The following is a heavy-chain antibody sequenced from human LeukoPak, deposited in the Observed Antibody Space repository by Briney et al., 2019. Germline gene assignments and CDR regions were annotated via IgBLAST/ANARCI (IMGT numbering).Heavy chain of an antibody. CDR3: ARDRDPCFDY. D-gene: IGHD3-10*01. CDR1: GFTFSTYS. CDR2: ISSTSSTI. J-gene: IGHJ4*02. Sequence: GGSLRLSCAASGFTFSTYSMNWVRLAPGRGLEWASYISSTSSTIAYADSVKGRFTISRDNAKNSLYLQMNSLRAEDTAVYYCARDRDPCFDYWGQGTLVTVSS. V-gene: IGHV3-48*04.